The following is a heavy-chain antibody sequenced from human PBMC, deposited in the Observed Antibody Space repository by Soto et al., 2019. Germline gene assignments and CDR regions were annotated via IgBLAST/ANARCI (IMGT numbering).Heavy chain of an antibody. Sequence: GGSLRLSCAASGFTFSSYAMSWVRQAPGKGLEWVSAISGSGGSTYYADSVKGRFTISRDNSKNTLYLQMNSLRAEDTAVYYCAKSVESWLRLTRSYYYGMDVWGQGTTVTVSS. J-gene: IGHJ6*02. D-gene: IGHD5-12*01. CDR2: ISGSGGST. CDR3: AKSVESWLRLTRSYYYGMDV. CDR1: GFTFSSYA. V-gene: IGHV3-23*01.